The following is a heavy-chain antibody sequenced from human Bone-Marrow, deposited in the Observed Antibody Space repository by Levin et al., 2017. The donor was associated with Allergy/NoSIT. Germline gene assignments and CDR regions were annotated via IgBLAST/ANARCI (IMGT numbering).Heavy chain of an antibody. V-gene: IGHV3-23*01. CDR2: ISGSGGRT. J-gene: IGHJ4*02. D-gene: IGHD3-9*01. CDR3: AKNLGADEGDDILTGLFDY. CDR1: GFTFNTFT. Sequence: PGESLKISCGASGFTFNTFTMSWVRQGPGRGLEWLADISGSGGRTYYADSVKGRFSISRGNSKKIVYLQMNSLRGEDTAVYYCAKNLGADEGDDILTGLFDYWGQGTLVTVSS.